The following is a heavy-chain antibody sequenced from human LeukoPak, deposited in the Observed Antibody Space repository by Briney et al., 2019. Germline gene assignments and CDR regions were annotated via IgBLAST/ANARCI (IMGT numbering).Heavy chain of an antibody. CDR2: INHSGST. J-gene: IGHJ4*02. V-gene: IGHV4-34*01. CDR3: ARGWSYGDYDPAFYFDY. D-gene: IGHD4-17*01. CDR1: GGSFRGYY. Sequence: SETLSLTCAVYGGSFRGYYWSWIRQPPGKGLEWIGEINHSGSTNYNPSLKSRVTISVDTSKNQFSLKLSSVTAADTAVYYCARGWSYGDYDPAFYFDYWGQGTLVTVSS.